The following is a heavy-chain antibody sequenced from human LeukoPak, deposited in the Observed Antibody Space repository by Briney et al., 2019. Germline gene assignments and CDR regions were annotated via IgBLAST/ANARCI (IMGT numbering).Heavy chain of an antibody. CDR1: ADTFTGYS. V-gene: IGHV1-2*02. J-gene: IGHJ6*03. CDR2: ITPNSGGT. CDR3: ARGRWLHPSYYYYMDV. Sequence: GASVKVSCKASADTFTGYSMRWVRQAPGQGLEWMGWITPNSGGTNYAQTFEGRVTMTRDTSMSTPYMPLSRLRSDDTAVYYCARGRWLHPSYYYYMDVWGKGTTVTVSS. D-gene: IGHD5-24*01.